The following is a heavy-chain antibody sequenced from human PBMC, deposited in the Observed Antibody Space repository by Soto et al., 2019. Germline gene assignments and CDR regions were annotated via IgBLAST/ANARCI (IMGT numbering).Heavy chain of an antibody. D-gene: IGHD6-13*01. Sequence: GGSLRLSCAASGFTFSTYAMSWVRQPPGKGLEWVSIVSDGGSDAFYADSVKGRFAISRDNSKNTLYLQMNSLRAEDTAVYYCAKIPHSSSWYLDAFDIWGQGTMVTVSS. V-gene: IGHV3-23*01. CDR1: GFTFSTYA. CDR3: AKIPHSSSWYLDAFDI. CDR2: VSDGGSDA. J-gene: IGHJ3*02.